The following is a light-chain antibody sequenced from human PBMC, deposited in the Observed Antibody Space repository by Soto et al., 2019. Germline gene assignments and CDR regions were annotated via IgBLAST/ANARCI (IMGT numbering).Light chain of an antibody. CDR2: AAS. J-gene: IGKJ3*01. CDR3: QQYYSHPQDS. CDR1: QGISSY. Sequence: AIRMTQSPSSLSASTGDRVTITCRASQGISSYLAWYQKKPGKAPKLLTYAASTLQSGVPSRFSGSGSGTNFTLTISCLQSEDFATYYCQQYYSHPQDSFGPGTKVDIK. V-gene: IGKV1-8*01.